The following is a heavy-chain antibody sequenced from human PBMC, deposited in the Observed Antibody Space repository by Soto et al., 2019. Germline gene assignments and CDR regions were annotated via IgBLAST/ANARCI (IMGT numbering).Heavy chain of an antibody. V-gene: IGHV4-30-4*08. D-gene: IGHD5-12*01. CDR2: IYEGGRT. Sequence: QVQLQESGPGLVKPSHTLSLTCTVSGGSVSSADWNWSWIRQTPGKGLEWIGHIYEGGRTYSNPSLMSRATISLDTSKNLFSLNLKSVTAADTAVYYCTRGPSGDIVDFWGQGLLVTVSS. CDR1: GGSVSSADWN. J-gene: IGHJ4*02. CDR3: TRGPSGDIVDF.